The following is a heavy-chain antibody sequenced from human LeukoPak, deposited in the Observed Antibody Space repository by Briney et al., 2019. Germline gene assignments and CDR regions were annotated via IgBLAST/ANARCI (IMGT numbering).Heavy chain of an antibody. CDR2: ISWNSGSI. CDR1: GFTVSTYY. CDR3: AREGGDSSSWYGYYYYYYMDV. D-gene: IGHD6-13*01. Sequence: PGGSLRLSCAVSGFTVSTYYMSWVRQAPGKGLEWVSGISWNSGSIGYADSVKGRFTISRDNAKNSLYLQMNSLRAEDTAVYYCAREGGDSSSWYGYYYYYYMDVWGKGTTVTVSS. V-gene: IGHV3-9*01. J-gene: IGHJ6*03.